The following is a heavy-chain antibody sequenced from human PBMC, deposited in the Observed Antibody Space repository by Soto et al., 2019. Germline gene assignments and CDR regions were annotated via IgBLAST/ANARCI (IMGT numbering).Heavy chain of an antibody. CDR1: GYTFTSYG. CDR3: ARGPSPYYYDSSGLSDY. J-gene: IGHJ4*02. V-gene: IGHV1-18*01. D-gene: IGHD3-22*01. CDR2: ISAYNGNT. Sequence: ASVKVSCKASGYTFTSYGISWVRQAPGQGLEWMGWISAYNGNTNYAQKLQGRVTMTTDTSTSTAYMELRSLRSDDTAVYYCARGPSPYYYDSSGLSDYWGQGTLVTVSS.